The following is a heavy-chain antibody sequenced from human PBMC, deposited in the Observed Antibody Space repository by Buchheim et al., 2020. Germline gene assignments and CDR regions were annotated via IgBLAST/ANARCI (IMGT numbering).Heavy chain of an antibody. V-gene: IGHV3-7*01. D-gene: IGHD2-8*01. Sequence: EVQLVESGGGLVQPGGSLRLSCAASGFTFSSYWMSWVRQAPGKGLEWVANIKQDGSEKYYVDSVKGRFTISRDNAKNSLYLQINSLRAEDTAVYYCARDAELMVYAIWLDYWGQGTL. J-gene: IGHJ4*02. CDR3: ARDAELMVYAIWLDY. CDR2: IKQDGSEK. CDR1: GFTFSSYW.